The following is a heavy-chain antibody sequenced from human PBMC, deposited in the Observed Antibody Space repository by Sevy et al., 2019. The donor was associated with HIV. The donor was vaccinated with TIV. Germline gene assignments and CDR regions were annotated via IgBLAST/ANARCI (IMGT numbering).Heavy chain of an antibody. CDR1: GYTFTYRY. D-gene: IGHD3-22*01. Sequence: ASVKVSCNASGYTFTYRYLHWVRQAPGQALEWMGWITPFNGNTNYAQKFQDRVTITRDRSMSTAYMELSSLRSEDTAMYYCASYVVITAYYYYYMDVWGKGTTVTVSS. CDR2: ITPFNGNT. V-gene: IGHV1-45*02. J-gene: IGHJ6*03. CDR3: ASYVVITAYYYYYMDV.